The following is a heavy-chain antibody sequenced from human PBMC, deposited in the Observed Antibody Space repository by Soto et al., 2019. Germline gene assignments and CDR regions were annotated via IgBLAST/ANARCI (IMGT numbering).Heavy chain of an antibody. CDR1: GFTFSNAW. Sequence: GGSLRLSCAASGFTFSNAWMSWVRQAPGKGLEWVGRIKSKTDGGTTDYAAPVKGRFTISRDDSKNTLYLQMNSLKTEDTAVYYCTTDPLPHYDTLTGPVDAFDIWGQGTMVTVSS. D-gene: IGHD3-9*01. CDR3: TTDPLPHYDTLTGPVDAFDI. V-gene: IGHV3-15*01. CDR2: IKSKTDGGTT. J-gene: IGHJ3*02.